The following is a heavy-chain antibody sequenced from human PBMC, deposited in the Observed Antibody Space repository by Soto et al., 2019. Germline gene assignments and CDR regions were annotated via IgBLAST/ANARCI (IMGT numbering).Heavy chain of an antibody. Sequence: ASVKVSCKASGYTFTGYYMHWVRQAPGQRLEWMGWINPNSGGTNYAHKFQGWVTMTRDTSISTAYMELSRLRSDDTAVYYCAREPYDSSGYLFDYWGQGTLVTVSS. D-gene: IGHD3-22*01. CDR1: GYTFTGYY. V-gene: IGHV1-2*04. J-gene: IGHJ4*02. CDR3: AREPYDSSGYLFDY. CDR2: INPNSGGT.